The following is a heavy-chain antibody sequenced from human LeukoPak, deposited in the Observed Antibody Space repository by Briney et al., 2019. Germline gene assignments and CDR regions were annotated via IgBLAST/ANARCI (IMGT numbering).Heavy chain of an antibody. J-gene: IGHJ4*02. CDR1: GFTFSSYG. CDR3: ARGSSSGFYYFDY. V-gene: IGHV3-30*03. CDR2: MSYDGSNT. D-gene: IGHD6-19*01. Sequence: GGSLRLSCAASGFTFSSYGMHWVRQAPGRGLEWVAGMSYDGSNTYYADSVKGRFTISRDNSKNTVYLQMNSLRAEDTAVYYCARGSSSGFYYFDYWGQGTLVTVSS.